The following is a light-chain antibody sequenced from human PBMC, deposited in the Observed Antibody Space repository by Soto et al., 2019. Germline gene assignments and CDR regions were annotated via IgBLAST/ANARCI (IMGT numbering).Light chain of an antibody. V-gene: IGLV2-14*03. CDR3: SSYTSSSLHV. CDR2: DVS. CDR1: SSDVGGYNY. J-gene: IGLJ1*01. Sequence: QSALTQPASVSGSPGQSITISCTGTSSDVGGYNYASWYQQHPGKAPKLMIYDVSNRPSGVSNRFSGSKSGNTASLTISGLQAEDEADYYCSSYTSSSLHVFGTGTQLTVL.